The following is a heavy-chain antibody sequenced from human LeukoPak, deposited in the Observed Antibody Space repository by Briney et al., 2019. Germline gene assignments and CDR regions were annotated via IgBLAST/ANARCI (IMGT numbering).Heavy chain of an antibody. CDR2: IYYSGST. V-gene: IGHV4-59*01. J-gene: IGHJ5*02. CDR1: GGSISSYY. D-gene: IGHD6-6*01. CDR3: ARMYSSSSNWFDP. Sequence: SETLSLTCTVSGGSISSYYWSWIRQPPGKGLEWIGYIYYSGSTNYNPSLKSRVTISVDTSKNQFSLKLSSVTAADTAVYYCARMYSSSSNWFDPWGQGALVTVSS.